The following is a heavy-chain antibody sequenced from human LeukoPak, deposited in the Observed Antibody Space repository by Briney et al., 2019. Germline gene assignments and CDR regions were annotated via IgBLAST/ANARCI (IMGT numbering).Heavy chain of an antibody. Sequence: ASVKVSCKASGYTSTSYSISWVRQAPGQGLEWMGWISAYNGNTSYAQKLQGRVTMTTDTSTSTAYMELRSLRSDDTAVYCRARDRLGSNIVLMVYAMKNLDYWGQGTLVTVSS. J-gene: IGHJ4*02. V-gene: IGHV1-18*01. CDR3: ARDRLGSNIVLMVYAMKNLDY. D-gene: IGHD2-8*01. CDR2: ISAYNGNT. CDR1: GYTSTSYS.